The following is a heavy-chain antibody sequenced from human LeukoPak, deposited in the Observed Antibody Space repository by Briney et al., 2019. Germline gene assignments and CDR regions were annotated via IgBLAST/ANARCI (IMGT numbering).Heavy chain of an antibody. Sequence: ASVKVSCKVSGDTLTALSIHWVRQAPGKGLEWMGGLDPENDETVYAQKFQDRVTMTEDTSTDTAYMELSSLRSEDTAVYFCATDPANLDSSGLDVFDTWGQGTLVTVSS. D-gene: IGHD3-22*01. CDR2: LDPENDET. CDR1: GDTLTALS. J-gene: IGHJ3*02. CDR3: ATDPANLDSSGLDVFDT. V-gene: IGHV1-24*01.